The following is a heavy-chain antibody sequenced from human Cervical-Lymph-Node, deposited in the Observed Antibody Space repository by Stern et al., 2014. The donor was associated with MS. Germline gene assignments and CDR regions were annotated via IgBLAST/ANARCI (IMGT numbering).Heavy chain of an antibody. Sequence: VQLVESGSKVRKPGASVKVSCQASGYTFINYDIFWVRQATGQGLEWMGWMNPNNANTGHAQKFQGRVTMTRNTSISTAYMELSGLRSDDTAVYYCVRGGLSYGYGLDAWGQGTAVIVSS. J-gene: IGHJ6*02. CDR2: MNPNNANT. CDR1: GYTFINYD. V-gene: IGHV1-8*01. D-gene: IGHD3-16*01. CDR3: VRGGLSYGYGLDA.